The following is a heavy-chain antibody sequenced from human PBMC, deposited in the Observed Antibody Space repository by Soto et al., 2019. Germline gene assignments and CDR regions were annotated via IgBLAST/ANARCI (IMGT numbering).Heavy chain of an antibody. CDR1: GYTFATYD. CDR2: MNPNSGNT. CDR3: ARSDGYAWHGLES. J-gene: IGHJ2*01. V-gene: IGHV1-8*01. Sequence: QVQLVQSGAEVKTPGASVKVSCKASGYTFATYDINWVRQAPGQGLEWMGWMNPNSGNTGYAQKFRGRLPMTRDTALSVAHLELGSRRNALTALYYCARSDGYAWHGLESWGPGTLVPVSA. D-gene: IGHD2-21*01.